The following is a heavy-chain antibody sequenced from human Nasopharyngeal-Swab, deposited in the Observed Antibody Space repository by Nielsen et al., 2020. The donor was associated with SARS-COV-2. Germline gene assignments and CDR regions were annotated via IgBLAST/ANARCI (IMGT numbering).Heavy chain of an antibody. CDR3: ARPMRPMGHYYFGMDV. J-gene: IGHJ6*02. D-gene: IGHD1-26*01. Sequence: GEALKISWKGSGYSFTTYWNGWVRQMPGKGLEWMGIIYPGDSNTRYSPSFQGQVTISVDKYSSTAYLQWSSLKASDTAIYYCARPMRPMGHYYFGMDVWGQGTTVTVSS. CDR2: IYPGDSNT. V-gene: IGHV5-51*01. CDR1: GYSFTTYW.